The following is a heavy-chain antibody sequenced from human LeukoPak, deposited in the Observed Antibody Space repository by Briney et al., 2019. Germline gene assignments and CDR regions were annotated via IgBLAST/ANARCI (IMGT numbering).Heavy chain of an antibody. CDR2: IYSGGST. Sequence: GGSLRLSCAASGFTVSSNYMSWVRQAPGEGLEWVSVIYSGGSTYYADSVKGRFTISRDNSKNTLYLQMNSLRAEDTAVYYCARDVSGWKGDDYWGQGTLVTVSS. J-gene: IGHJ4*02. V-gene: IGHV3-53*01. D-gene: IGHD6-19*01. CDR3: ARDVSGWKGDDY. CDR1: GFTVSSNY.